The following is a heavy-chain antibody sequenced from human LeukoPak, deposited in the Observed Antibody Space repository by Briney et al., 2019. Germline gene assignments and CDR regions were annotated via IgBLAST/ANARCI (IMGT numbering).Heavy chain of an antibody. J-gene: IGHJ1*01. Sequence: GESLQISCKGSGYSFTNYWVAWVRQMPGKGLEWMGIIYPGDFDTRYSPSLQDQVTMSADKSISTAYLQLNNLKASDTAVYYCARARQSGSYAGFSHWGQGTLVTVSS. D-gene: IGHD3-16*01. CDR3: ARARQSGSYAGFSH. CDR1: GYSFTNYW. V-gene: IGHV5-51*01. CDR2: IYPGDFDT.